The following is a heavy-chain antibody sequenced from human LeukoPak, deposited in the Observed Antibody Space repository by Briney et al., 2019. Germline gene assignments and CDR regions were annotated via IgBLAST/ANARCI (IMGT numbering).Heavy chain of an antibody. CDR3: ARARPGIAAAGTFGRFDP. CDR2: INPNSGGT. V-gene: IGHV1-2*02. Sequence: ASVKVSCKASGYTFTGYYMHWVRQAPGQGLEWMGWINPNSGGTNYAQKFQGRVTMTRDTSISTAYMELSRLRSDDTAVYYCARARPGIAAAGTFGRFDPWGQGTLVTVSS. CDR1: GYTFTGYY. D-gene: IGHD6-13*01. J-gene: IGHJ5*02.